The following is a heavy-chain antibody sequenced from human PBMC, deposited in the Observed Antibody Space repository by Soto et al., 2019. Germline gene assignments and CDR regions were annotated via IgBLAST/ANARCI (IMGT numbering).Heavy chain of an antibody. V-gene: IGHV4-31*03. Sequence: ASETLFLTCTVSGGSISSGGYYWSWIRQHPGKGLEWIGYIYYGGSTYYNPSLKSRVTISVDTSKNQFSLKLSSVTAADTAVYYCARETTVPASYGMDVWGQGTTVTVSS. CDR1: GGSISSGGYY. CDR2: IYYGGST. J-gene: IGHJ6*02. D-gene: IGHD4-17*01. CDR3: ARETTVPASYGMDV.